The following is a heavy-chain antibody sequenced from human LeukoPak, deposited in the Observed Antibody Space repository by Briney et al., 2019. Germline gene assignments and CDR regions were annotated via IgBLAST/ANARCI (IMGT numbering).Heavy chain of an antibody. Sequence: SSETLSLTCTVSGGSISSGDYYWTWIRQPPGKGLEWIGYIYYSGSAYYNPSLKSRLNISVDTSKNQFSLKLSSVTAADTAVYYRARERGYERYDYWGQGTLVTVSS. J-gene: IGHJ4*02. CDR2: IYYSGSA. V-gene: IGHV4-30-4*08. CDR3: ARERGYERYDY. D-gene: IGHD5-12*01. CDR1: GGSISSGDYY.